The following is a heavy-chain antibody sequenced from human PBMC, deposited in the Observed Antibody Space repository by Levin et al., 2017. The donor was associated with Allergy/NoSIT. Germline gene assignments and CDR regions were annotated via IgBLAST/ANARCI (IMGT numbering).Heavy chain of an antibody. CDR1: GGSISSSGYY. CDR2: IYYNGGT. J-gene: IGHJ5*02. CDR3: AKPSGYSSGWYRGWFDP. V-gene: IGHV4-39*01. D-gene: IGHD6-19*01. Sequence: RPSETLSLTCTVSGGSISSSGYYWAWIRQPPGKGLEWIGTIYYNGGTYYSLSLQSRLTISVDTSKNQFSLKLISVTAADTAVYYGAKPSGYSSGWYRGWFDPWGQGTLVTVSS.